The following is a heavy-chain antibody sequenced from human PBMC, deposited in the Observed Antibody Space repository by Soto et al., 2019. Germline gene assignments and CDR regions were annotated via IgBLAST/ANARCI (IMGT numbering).Heavy chain of an antibody. CDR1: GYTFTSYY. J-gene: IGHJ4*02. D-gene: IGHD6-13*01. V-gene: IGHV1-18*04. CDR2: ISAYNGNT. CDR3: ARRGPGTYFDY. Sequence: ASVKVSCKASGYTFTSYYMHWVRQAPGQGLEWMGWISAYNGNTNYAQKLQGRVTMTTDTSTSTAYMELRSLRSDDTAVYYCARRGPGTYFDYWGQGTLVTVSS.